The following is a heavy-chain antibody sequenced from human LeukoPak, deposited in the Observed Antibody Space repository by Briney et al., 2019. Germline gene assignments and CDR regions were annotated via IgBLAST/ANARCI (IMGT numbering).Heavy chain of an antibody. CDR1: GDSVRSDY. CDR3: ARKPIINNAWYYFDY. CDR2: TFYRGNT. D-gene: IGHD1/OR15-1a*01. J-gene: IGHJ4*02. V-gene: IGHV4-59*02. Sequence: SETLSLTCTVSGDSVRSDYWTWIRQPPGRGLEWIGYTFYRGNTDYNPSLKSRVTMSVDTSKNQFSLKLSSVTAADTAVYYCARKPIINNAWYYFDYWGQGTLVTVSS.